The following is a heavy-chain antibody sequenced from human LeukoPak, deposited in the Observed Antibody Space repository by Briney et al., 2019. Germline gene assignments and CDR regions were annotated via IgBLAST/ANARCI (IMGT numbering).Heavy chain of an antibody. J-gene: IGHJ4*02. CDR2: IYSGGST. Sequence: GGSLRLSCAASGFTVSSNYMSWVRQAPGKGLEWVSVIYSGGSTYYADSVKGRFTISRDNSKNTLYLQMNSLRAEDTAVYYCVRDAAYCGGDCYLFDYWGQGTLVTVSS. V-gene: IGHV3-66*01. CDR3: VRDAAYCGGDCYLFDY. CDR1: GFTVSSNY. D-gene: IGHD2-21*01.